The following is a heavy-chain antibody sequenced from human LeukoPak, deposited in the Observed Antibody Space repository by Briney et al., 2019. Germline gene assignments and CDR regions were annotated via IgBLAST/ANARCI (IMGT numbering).Heavy chain of an antibody. V-gene: IGHV1-2*06. D-gene: IGHD1-26*01. J-gene: IGHJ4*02. CDR2: INPNNGAT. Sequence: ASVKVSCKASEYIFTGYYMHWVRQAPGQGFEWMGRINPNNGATNYAQKFQGRVTITGDTSINTAYMELSSLRSDDTAVYYCTRESGSYHGNDYWGQGTLVTVSS. CDR3: TRESGSYHGNDY. CDR1: EYIFTGYY.